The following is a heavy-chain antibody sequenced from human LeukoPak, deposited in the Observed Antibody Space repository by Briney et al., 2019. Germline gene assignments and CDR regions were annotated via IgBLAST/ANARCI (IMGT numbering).Heavy chain of an antibody. D-gene: IGHD3-10*01. CDR3: ARDRAGGWFDP. CDR1: GYTFITYD. CDR2: MNPNSGNT. J-gene: IGHJ5*02. Sequence: ASVKVSCKASGYTFITYDINWVRQATGQGLEWMGWMNPNSGNTGYAQKFQGRVTLTRNTSISTAYMELSSLRSEDTAVYYCARDRAGGWFDPWGQGTLVIVSS. V-gene: IGHV1-8*01.